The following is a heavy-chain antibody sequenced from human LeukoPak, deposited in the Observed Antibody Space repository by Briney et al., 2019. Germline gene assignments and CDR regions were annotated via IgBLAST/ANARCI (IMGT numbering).Heavy chain of an antibody. CDR1: GFTFSSYW. CDR2: ISYDGSTK. CDR3: ARIAAAGNRLDAFDI. D-gene: IGHD6-13*01. V-gene: IGHV3-30*03. Sequence: GGSLRLSCAASGFTFSSYWMHWVRQAPGKGLEWVAVISYDGSTKYYADSVKGRFTISRDNSKNTLYVQMNSLRAEDTAVYYCARIAAAGNRLDAFDIWGQGTMVTVSS. J-gene: IGHJ3*02.